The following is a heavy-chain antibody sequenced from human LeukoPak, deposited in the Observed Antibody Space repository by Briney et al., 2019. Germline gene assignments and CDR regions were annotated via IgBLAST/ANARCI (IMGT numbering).Heavy chain of an antibody. J-gene: IGHJ3*02. CDR3: AREWGYYYGSGSYRAFDI. D-gene: IGHD3-10*01. CDR1: GYTFTSYY. V-gene: IGHV1-46*01. Sequence: RASVTVSFKASGYTFTSYYMHWVRQAPGQGLEWMGIINPSGGSTSYAQKFQGRVTMTRDTSTSTVYMELSSLRSEDTAVYYCAREWGYYYGSGSYRAFDIWGQGTMVTVSS. CDR2: INPSGGST.